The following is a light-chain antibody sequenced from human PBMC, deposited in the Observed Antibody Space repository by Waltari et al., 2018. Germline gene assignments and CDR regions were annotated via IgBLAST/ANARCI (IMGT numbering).Light chain of an antibody. V-gene: IGLV2-11*01. CDR2: DVT. CDR3: CSYAGSYTHVV. J-gene: IGLJ2*01. CDR1: SSDVGGSDY. Sequence: QSALTQPRSVSGSPGQSVTISCTRTSSDVGGSDYVSGYQHHPGKAPKLMICDVTKRPSGVPDRFSGSKSGNTASLTISGLQAEDEADYYCCSYAGSYTHVVFGGGTKLTVL.